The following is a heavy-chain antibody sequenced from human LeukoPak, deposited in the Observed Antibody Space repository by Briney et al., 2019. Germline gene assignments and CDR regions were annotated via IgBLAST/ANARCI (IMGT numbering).Heavy chain of an antibody. CDR2: IGTAGDT. CDR1: GFTFSSYD. CDR3: ASTHLGYCSSVSCQNDY. V-gene: IGHV3-13*01. D-gene: IGHD2-15*01. Sequence: GGSLRLSCAASGFTFSSYDMHWVRQATGKGLEWVSAIGTAGDTYYPGSVKGRFTISRENAKNSLYLQMNSLRAGDTAVYYCASTHLGYCSSVSCQNDYWGQGTLVTVSS. J-gene: IGHJ4*02.